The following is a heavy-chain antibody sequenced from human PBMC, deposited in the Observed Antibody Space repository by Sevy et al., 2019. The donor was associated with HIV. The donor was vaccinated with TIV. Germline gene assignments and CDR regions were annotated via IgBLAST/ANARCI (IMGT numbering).Heavy chain of an antibody. CDR3: ARDEGCSNTSCYWPMDY. V-gene: IGHV3-21*01. J-gene: IGHJ4*02. D-gene: IGHD2-2*01. Sequence: GGSLRLSCAASGFTFSSYSMNWVRQAPGKGLEWVSSISSSSSYIYYADSVKGRFTISRDNAKNSLYLQMNSLRAEDTAVYYCARDEGCSNTSCYWPMDYWGQGTLVTVS. CDR2: ISSSSSYI. CDR1: GFTFSSYS.